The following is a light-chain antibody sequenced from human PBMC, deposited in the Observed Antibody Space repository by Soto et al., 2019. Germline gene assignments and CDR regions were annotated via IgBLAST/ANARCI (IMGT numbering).Light chain of an antibody. J-gene: IGKJ1*01. CDR1: QSVSGSD. Sequence: EIVMTQSPATLSVTPGERATLSFMASQSVSGSDLAWYQQKPGQAPRLLIYGASNRATGIPDRFSGSGSGTDFTLTISRLEPEDFAVYYCQQYGSSGTFGQGTKVDIK. V-gene: IGKV3-20*01. CDR2: GAS. CDR3: QQYGSSGT.